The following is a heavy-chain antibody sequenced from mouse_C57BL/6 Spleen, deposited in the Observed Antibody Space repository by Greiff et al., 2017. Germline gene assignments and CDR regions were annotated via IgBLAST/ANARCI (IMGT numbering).Heavy chain of an antibody. Sequence: VQLQQSGAELVRPGTSVKVSCKASGYAFTNYLIEWVKQRPGQGLEWIGVINPGSGGTNYNEKFKGKATLTADTSSSTTYMQLSSLTSEDAAVYFCARGGYYGSSSDYWGQGTTLTVSS. CDR3: ARGGYYGSSSDY. CDR2: INPGSGGT. J-gene: IGHJ2*01. CDR1: GYAFTNYL. V-gene: IGHV1-54*01. D-gene: IGHD1-1*01.